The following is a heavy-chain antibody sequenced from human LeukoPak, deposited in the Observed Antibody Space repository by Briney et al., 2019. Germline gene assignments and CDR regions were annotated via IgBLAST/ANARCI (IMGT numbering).Heavy chain of an antibody. Sequence: GGSLRLSCAVSGFSVTNNYMSWVRQAPGKGLEWVSVFYVGGATYYADSVKGRFTISRDNSENTLYLQMKSVRAEDTAVYYCARGDGYNFFDYRGQGTLVTVSS. V-gene: IGHV3-53*01. CDR2: FYVGGAT. CDR3: ARGDGYNFFDY. J-gene: IGHJ4*02. CDR1: GFSVTNNY. D-gene: IGHD5-24*01.